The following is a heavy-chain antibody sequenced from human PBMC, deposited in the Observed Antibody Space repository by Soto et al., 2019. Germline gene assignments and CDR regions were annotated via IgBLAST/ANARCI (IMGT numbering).Heavy chain of an antibody. CDR2: IYHTGTT. V-gene: IGHV4-4*02. J-gene: IGHJ5*02. D-gene: IGHD2-15*01. CDR3: ATLPPRIVVVMTDLPT. CDR1: GASISSTYW. Sequence: QLRESGPGLVKPSGTLSLTCFVSGASISSTYWWSWVRQTPGKRLEWIGQIYHTGTTSYNPSLKNRVTISLDKSNNQFSLRLTSMTAADTAVYYCATLPPRIVVVMTDLPTWGQGTLVTVFS.